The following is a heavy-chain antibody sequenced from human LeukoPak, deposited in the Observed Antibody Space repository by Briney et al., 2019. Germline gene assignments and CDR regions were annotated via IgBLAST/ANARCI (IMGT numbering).Heavy chain of an antibody. CDR1: GFTFNDYY. CDR3: ARGRTSGSSWPFDY. V-gene: IGHV3-11*04. D-gene: IGHD6-13*01. J-gene: IGHJ4*02. CDR2: IGSSGDSI. Sequence: PGGSLRLSCAASGFTFNDYYMSWIRQAPGKGLEWISYIGSSGDSINYADSVKGRFTISRDNAKNSLSLQMNSLRAKDTAVYYCARGRTSGSSWPFDYWGQGTSVTVSS.